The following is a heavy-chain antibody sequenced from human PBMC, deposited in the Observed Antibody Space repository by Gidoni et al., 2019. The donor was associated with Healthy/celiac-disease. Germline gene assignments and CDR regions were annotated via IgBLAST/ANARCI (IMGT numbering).Heavy chain of an antibody. V-gene: IGHV4-59*01. CDR2: IYYSGST. Sequence: QVQLQASGPGLVKPSETLSLPCPVSGGSISSYYWSWIRQPPGKGLEWIGYIYYSGSTNYNPSLKSRVTISVDTSKNQFSLKLSSVTAADTAVYYCARRYSSSWDFDYWGQGTLVTVSS. CDR3: ARRYSSSWDFDY. CDR1: GGSISSYY. J-gene: IGHJ4*02. D-gene: IGHD6-13*01.